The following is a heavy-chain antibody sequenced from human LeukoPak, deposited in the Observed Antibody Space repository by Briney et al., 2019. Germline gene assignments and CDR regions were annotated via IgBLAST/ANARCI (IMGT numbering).Heavy chain of an antibody. CDR1: GRSINSYY. J-gene: IGHJ4*02. D-gene: IGHD6-13*01. CDR3: ARVTGYMTEDYFDY. Sequence: SETLSLTCTVSGRSINSYYWSWLRQPPGRDLEGIGCIYYSGSNNYNPSLKSRVTIAVDTSNNQFSLRLSSVTAADTAVYYCARVTGYMTEDYFDYWGQGTLITVSS. V-gene: IGHV4-59*01. CDR2: IYYSGSN.